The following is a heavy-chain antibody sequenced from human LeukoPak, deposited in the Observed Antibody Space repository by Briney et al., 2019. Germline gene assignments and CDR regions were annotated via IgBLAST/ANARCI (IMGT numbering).Heavy chain of an antibody. CDR1: GFTFSSYE. J-gene: IGHJ4*02. V-gene: IGHV3-48*03. CDR3: ARDWFHAIDY. CDR2: ISSSGSTI. Sequence: GGSLRLSCAASGFTFSSYEMHWVRQAPGKGLEWVSYISSSGSTIYYADSVKGRFTISRDNAKNSLYLQMNSLRAEDTAVYYCARDWFHAIDYWGQGTLVTVSS. D-gene: IGHD2/OR15-2a*01.